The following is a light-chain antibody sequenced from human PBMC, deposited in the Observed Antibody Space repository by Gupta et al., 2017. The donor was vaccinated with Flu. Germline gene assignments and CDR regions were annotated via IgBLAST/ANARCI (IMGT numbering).Light chain of an antibody. Sequence: EIVLTQSPATLSASPGERVIVSCRASQKINNNLAWYQQRHGQPPTLLINGASARATGLPARCSGSGCGTEVSLTISSRQLEDFAVYYCQQHQNCPPLTFGRGTKVE. J-gene: IGKJ4*01. CDR1: QKINNN. CDR2: GAS. CDR3: QQHQNCPPLT. V-gene: IGKV3-15*01.